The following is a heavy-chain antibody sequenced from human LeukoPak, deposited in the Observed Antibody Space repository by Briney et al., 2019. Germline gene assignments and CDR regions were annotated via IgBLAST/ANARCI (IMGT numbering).Heavy chain of an antibody. CDR1: GGSISSGGYY. Sequence: SETLSLTCTVSGGSISSGGYYWSWIRQHPGKGLEWIGYIYYSGSTYYNPSLKSRVTISVDTSKNQVSLKLSSVTAADTAVYYCARVPLGCSGGSCYSVDYWGQGTLVTVSS. CDR2: IYYSGST. J-gene: IGHJ4*02. D-gene: IGHD2-15*01. V-gene: IGHV4-31*03. CDR3: ARVPLGCSGGSCYSVDY.